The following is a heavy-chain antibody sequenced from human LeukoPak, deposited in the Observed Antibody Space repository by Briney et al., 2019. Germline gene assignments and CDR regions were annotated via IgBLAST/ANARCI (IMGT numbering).Heavy chain of an antibody. J-gene: IGHJ4*02. CDR2: IYPGDSDT. D-gene: IGHD6-19*01. Sequence: GESLKISCKGSGYSFTNYWIGWVRQMPGKGLEWMGIIYPGDSDTRYSPSFQGQVTISADKSISTAYLQWSSLKASDTAMYYRARWAGYSSGWYGNWGQGTLVTVSS. V-gene: IGHV5-51*01. CDR3: ARWAGYSSGWYGN. CDR1: GYSFTNYW.